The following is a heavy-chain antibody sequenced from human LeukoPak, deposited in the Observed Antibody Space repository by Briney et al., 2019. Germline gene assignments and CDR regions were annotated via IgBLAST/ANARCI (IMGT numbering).Heavy chain of an antibody. J-gene: IGHJ6*03. D-gene: IGHD1-26*01. Sequence: PSETLSLTCTVSGGSISPYYWSWIRQPPGKGLEWIGYIFHSGSTNYNPSLKSRVTISVDTSKNQFSLKLSSVTAADTAVYYCARRRGGSYYGYYYYYVDVWGKGTTVTISS. CDR1: GGSISPYY. CDR2: IFHSGST. CDR3: ARRRGGSYYGYYYYYVDV. V-gene: IGHV4-59*12.